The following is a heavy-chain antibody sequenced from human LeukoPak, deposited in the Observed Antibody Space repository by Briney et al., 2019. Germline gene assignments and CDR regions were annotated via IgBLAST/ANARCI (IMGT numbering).Heavy chain of an antibody. CDR3: ARDASVGGMATIHWYFDL. D-gene: IGHD5-24*01. J-gene: IGHJ2*01. CDR2: IYTSGST. CDR1: GGSISSYY. V-gene: IGHV4-4*07. Sequence: SETLSLTCTVSGGSISSYYWSWIRQPAGKGLEWIGRIYTSGSTNCNPSLKSRVTMSVDTSKNQFSLKLSSVTAADTAVYYCARDASVGGMATIHWYFDLWGRGTLVTVSS.